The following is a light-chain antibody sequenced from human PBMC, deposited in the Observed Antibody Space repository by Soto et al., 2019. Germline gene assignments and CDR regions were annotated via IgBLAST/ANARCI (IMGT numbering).Light chain of an antibody. CDR1: SSDVGGHSY. CDR2: EVT. J-gene: IGLJ1*01. V-gene: IGLV2-14*01. CDR3: ASYTSSRTLV. Sequence: QSVLTQPASVSGSPGQSITFSCTGTSSDVGGHSYVSWYQQRPGKAPRLMIYEVTKRPSGISNRFSASKSGNTASLTISGLQAEDEADYYCASYTSSRTLVFGTGTKAPS.